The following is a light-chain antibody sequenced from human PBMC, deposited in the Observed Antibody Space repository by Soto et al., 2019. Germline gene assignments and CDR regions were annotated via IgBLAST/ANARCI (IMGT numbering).Light chain of an antibody. V-gene: IGLV2-23*02. CDR2: EVN. Sequence: QSALTQPASVSGSPGQSITVSCTGSSDDIGNFNLVSWYQQYPGKAPKLILYEVNKRPLGVSDRFSGSKSGNTASLTISGLQAEDEADYHCCSYAGSRWMFGGGTKLTLL. J-gene: IGLJ3*02. CDR1: SDDIGNFNL. CDR3: CSYAGSRWM.